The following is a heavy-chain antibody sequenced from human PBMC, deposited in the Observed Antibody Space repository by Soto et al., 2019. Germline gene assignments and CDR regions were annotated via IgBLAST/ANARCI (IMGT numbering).Heavy chain of an antibody. J-gene: IGHJ3*02. CDR3: ARGEELTIFGMVFRKQEAHAFDI. CDR2: MSSSGSSI. D-gene: IGHD3-3*01. Sequence: QVYLVESGGGLVKPGGSLRLSCAASGFNLNDFFVSWIRQAPGKGLESVAYMSSSGSSIHYADSVKGRFTISRDNAKKSLFLQMNGLRADDTAIYYCARGEELTIFGMVFRKQEAHAFDIWGQGTMVTVSS. V-gene: IGHV3-11*01. CDR1: GFNLNDFF.